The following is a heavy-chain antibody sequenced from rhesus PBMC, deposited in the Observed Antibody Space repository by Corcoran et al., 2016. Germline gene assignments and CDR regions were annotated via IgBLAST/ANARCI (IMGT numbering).Heavy chain of an antibody. D-gene: IGHD3S6*01. J-gene: IGHJ4*01. CDR3: ARYDEDEYGYYYTRYDFDY. CDR2: IYCDDDK. V-gene: IGHV2-174*01. CDR1: GFSLTTSGMG. Sequence: QVTLKESGPALVKPTQTLTLTCTFSGFSLTTSGMGVGWIRQPPGKALEWLALIYCDDDKRYSTSLKSRLTISKDTSKNQVVLTMTNMDPVETATYYCARYDEDEYGYYYTRYDFDYWGQGVLVTVSS.